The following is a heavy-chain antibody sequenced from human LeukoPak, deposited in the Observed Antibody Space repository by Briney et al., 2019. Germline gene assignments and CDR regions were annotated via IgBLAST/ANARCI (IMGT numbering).Heavy chain of an antibody. Sequence: SETLSLTCTVSGGSISSGGYYWSWIRQHPGKGLEWIGYIYYSGSTYYNPSLKSRVTISVDTSKNQFSLKLSSVTAAEPAVYYCARGGDDPTDYWSQGTLATVSS. CDR1: GGSISSGGYY. V-gene: IGHV4-31*03. D-gene: IGHD3-10*01. CDR2: IYYSGST. CDR3: ARGGDDPTDY. J-gene: IGHJ4*02.